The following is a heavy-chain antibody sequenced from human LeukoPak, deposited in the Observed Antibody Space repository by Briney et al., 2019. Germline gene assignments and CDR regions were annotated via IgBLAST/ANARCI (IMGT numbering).Heavy chain of an antibody. V-gene: IGHV4-39*07. J-gene: IGHJ5*02. D-gene: IGHD3-3*01. CDR3: ARAIRFLGNWFDP. CDR1: GGSISSSSYY. Sequence: PSETLSLTCTVSGGSISSSSYYWGWIRQPPGKGLEWIGSIYYSGSTYYNPSLKSRVTISVDTSKNQFSLKLSSVTAADTAVYYCARAIRFLGNWFDPWGQGTLVTVYS. CDR2: IYYSGST.